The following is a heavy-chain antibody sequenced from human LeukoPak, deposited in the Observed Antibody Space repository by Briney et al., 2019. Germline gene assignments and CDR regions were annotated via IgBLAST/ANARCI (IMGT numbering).Heavy chain of an antibody. D-gene: IGHD2-21*02. V-gene: IGHV3-11*01. CDR2: ISSSGSTI. CDR1: GFTFSDYY. CDR3: ARVAYCGGDCYCFDC. J-gene: IGHJ4*02. Sequence: SGGSLRLSCAASGFTFSDYYMSWIRQAPGKGLEWVSYISSSGSTIYYADSVKGRFTISRDNAKNSLYLQMNSLRAEDTAVYYCARVAYCGGDCYCFDCWGQGTLVTVSS.